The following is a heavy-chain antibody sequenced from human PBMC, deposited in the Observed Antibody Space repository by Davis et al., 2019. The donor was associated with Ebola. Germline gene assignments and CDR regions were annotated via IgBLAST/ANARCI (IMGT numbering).Heavy chain of an antibody. J-gene: IGHJ5*02. CDR2: IYGSART. Sequence: PSETLSLTCTVTGDTVSSNEYYWTWIRQSPGKGLEWIGYIYGSARTNFNPSLAGRVSMAVDTSKNQFSLNLTSMTAADTAVYYCTRGAGRLYAYAGTYTPWGQGIQVTVTS. V-gene: IGHV4-61*08. D-gene: IGHD3-16*01. CDR3: TRGAGRLYAYAGTYTP. CDR1: GDTVSSNEYY.